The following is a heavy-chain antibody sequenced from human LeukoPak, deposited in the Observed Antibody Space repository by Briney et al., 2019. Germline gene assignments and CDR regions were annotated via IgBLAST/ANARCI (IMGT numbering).Heavy chain of an antibody. Sequence: SQTLSLTCAISGDSVSSNSASWNWIRQSPSRGLEWLGKTYYRSKWYHDYAVSVKSRITINPDTSKNHFSLQLNSVTPEDTAVYYCARGPQLVDYYYIDVWGKGTTVTVSS. V-gene: IGHV6-1*01. CDR2: TYYRSKWYH. CDR1: GDSVSSNSAS. J-gene: IGHJ6*03. CDR3: ARGPQLVDYYYIDV. D-gene: IGHD6-13*01.